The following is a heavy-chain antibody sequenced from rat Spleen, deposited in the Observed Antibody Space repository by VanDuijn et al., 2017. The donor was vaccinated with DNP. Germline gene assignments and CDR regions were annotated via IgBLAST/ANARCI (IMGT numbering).Heavy chain of an antibody. J-gene: IGHJ4*01. Sequence: EVQLVESGGGLVQPGRSLKLSCAASGFTFSNYYMAWVRQSPKKGLEWVATIIYDGSSTYYRDSVKGRFTISRDNAKSTLYLQMNSLRSEDTATYYCARRGGTTYYYAMDAWGQGTSVTVSS. CDR3: ARRGGTTYYYAMDA. V-gene: IGHV5-7*01. CDR1: GFTFSNYY. CDR2: IIYDGSST. D-gene: IGHD1-5*01.